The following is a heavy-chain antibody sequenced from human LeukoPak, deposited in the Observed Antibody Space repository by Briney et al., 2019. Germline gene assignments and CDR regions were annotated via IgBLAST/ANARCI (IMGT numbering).Heavy chain of an antibody. CDR2: IYYSGST. V-gene: IGHV4-59*01. CDR3: ARDREGYYGMDV. CDR1: GGSISSYY. J-gene: IGHJ6*02. Sequence: SETLSLTCTVSGGSISSYYWSWIRQPPGKGLEWIGYIYYSGSTNYNPSLKSRVTISVDTSKNQFSLKLSSVTAADTAVYYCARDREGYYGMDVWGQGTTVTVSS.